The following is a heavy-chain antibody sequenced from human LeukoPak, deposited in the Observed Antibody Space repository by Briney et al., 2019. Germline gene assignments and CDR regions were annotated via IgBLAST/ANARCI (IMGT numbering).Heavy chain of an antibody. CDR3: ARDKIVGPTRFDY. Sequence: GGSLRLSCAASGFTFSNYWMSWVRQAPGKGPEWVANIKQESGEIYYMDSVKGRFTISRDNAKNSLYLQMNSLRAEDTAVYYCARDKIVGPTRFDYWGQGILVTVSS. D-gene: IGHD1-26*01. V-gene: IGHV3-7*01. CDR2: IKQESGEI. J-gene: IGHJ4*02. CDR1: GFTFSNYW.